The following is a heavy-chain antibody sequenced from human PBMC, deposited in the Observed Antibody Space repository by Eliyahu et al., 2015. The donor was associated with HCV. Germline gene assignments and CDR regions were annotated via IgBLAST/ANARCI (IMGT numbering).Heavy chain of an antibody. J-gene: IGHJ4*02. D-gene: IGHD2-15*01. Sequence: EVQLVESGGGLVQPGGSLRLSCAASGFTVSSNYMNWVRQAPGKGLEWVSVIYSSGSTYYADSVKGRFTISRDNSKNTLYLQMNSLRAEDTAVYYCARASRYCTGGSCSVSYYFDYWGQGTLVTVSS. CDR2: IYSSGST. CDR1: GFTVSSNY. CDR3: ARASRYCTGGSCSVSYYFDY. V-gene: IGHV3-66*02.